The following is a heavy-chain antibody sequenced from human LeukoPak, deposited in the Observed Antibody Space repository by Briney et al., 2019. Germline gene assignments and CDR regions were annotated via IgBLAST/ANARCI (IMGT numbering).Heavy chain of an antibody. Sequence: GESLKISCKGSGYSFTSYWIGWVRQMPGKGLEWMGIIYPGDSDTRYSPSFQGQVTISADKSISTAYLQWSSLKASDTAMYYCARHKKRWLQFGVDSKGYYYYYYMDVWGKGTTVTVSS. V-gene: IGHV5-51*01. J-gene: IGHJ6*03. D-gene: IGHD5-24*01. CDR2: IYPGDSDT. CDR1: GYSFTSYW. CDR3: ARHKKRWLQFGVDSKGYYYYYYMDV.